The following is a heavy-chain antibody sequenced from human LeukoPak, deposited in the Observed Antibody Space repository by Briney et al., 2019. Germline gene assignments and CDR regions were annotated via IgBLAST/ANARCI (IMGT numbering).Heavy chain of an antibody. CDR3: AKTYYYGSGSYVSYMDV. D-gene: IGHD3-10*01. Sequence: GGSLRLSCAASGFTFSSYGMHWVRQAPGKGLEWVAFIRYDGSNKYYADSMKGRFTISRDNSKNTLYLQMNSLRAEDTAVYYCAKTYYYGSGSYVSYMDVWGKGTTVTISS. CDR1: GFTFSSYG. V-gene: IGHV3-30*02. CDR2: IRYDGSNK. J-gene: IGHJ6*03.